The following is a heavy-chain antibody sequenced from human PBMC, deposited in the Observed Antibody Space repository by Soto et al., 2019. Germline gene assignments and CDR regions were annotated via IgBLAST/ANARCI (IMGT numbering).Heavy chain of an antibody. J-gene: IGHJ4*02. Sequence: EVQLLESGGGLVQPGGSLRLSCAASGFTFSSYAMSWVRQAPGKGLEWVSAISGSGGSTYYADSVKGRFTISRDNSKNTLYLQMKSLRAENTAVYYCAKVPPRPNFDWLFKFDYWGQGTLVTVSS. CDR2: ISGSGGST. CDR1: GFTFSSYA. CDR3: AKVPPRPNFDWLFKFDY. V-gene: IGHV3-23*01. D-gene: IGHD3-9*01.